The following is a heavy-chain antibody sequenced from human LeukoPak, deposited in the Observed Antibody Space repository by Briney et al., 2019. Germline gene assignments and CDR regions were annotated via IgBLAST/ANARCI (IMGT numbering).Heavy chain of an antibody. D-gene: IGHD1-26*01. Sequence: GRSLRLSCAASGFTFSSYGMHWVRQAPGKGLEWVAIISYDGSKKYYGDSVKGRFTISRDNSKNTLYLQMNSLRAEDTAVYYCARDVKPEIRVGATDAFDIWGQAAMATVSS. CDR2: ISYDGSKK. V-gene: IGHV3-33*05. CDR3: ARDVKPEIRVGATDAFDI. CDR1: GFTFSSYG. J-gene: IGHJ3*02.